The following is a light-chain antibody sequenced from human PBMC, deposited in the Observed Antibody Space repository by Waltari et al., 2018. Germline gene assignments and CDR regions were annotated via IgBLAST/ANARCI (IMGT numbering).Light chain of an antibody. V-gene: IGKV1-12*01. Sequence: DIQMTQSPSSVSASVGDRVTITCRASQGISTWLGWYQQKPGKAPKPLICGTSSLQSGVPSRFSGSGSGTEFTLTISSLQPEDFATYYCQQANSLPLFGGGTKVEIK. CDR1: QGISTW. CDR2: GTS. J-gene: IGKJ4*01. CDR3: QQANSLPL.